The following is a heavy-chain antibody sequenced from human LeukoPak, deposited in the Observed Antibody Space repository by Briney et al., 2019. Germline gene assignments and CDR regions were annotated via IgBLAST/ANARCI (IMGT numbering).Heavy chain of an antibody. CDR1: GFTVSSNY. J-gene: IGHJ4*02. Sequence: GGSLRLSCAASGFTVSSNYMGWVRQAPGKGLEYVSVIYSGGNTYYAGSVKGRFAISRDNSKNTVYLQMNSLRAEDTAVFYCARLVATTGRLYFDYWGQGNLVTVSS. CDR2: IYSGGNT. D-gene: IGHD1-1*01. CDR3: ARLVATTGRLYFDY. V-gene: IGHV3-53*01.